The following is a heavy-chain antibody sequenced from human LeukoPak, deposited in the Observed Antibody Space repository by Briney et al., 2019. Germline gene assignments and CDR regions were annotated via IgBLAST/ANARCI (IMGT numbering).Heavy chain of an antibody. V-gene: IGHV3-48*01. CDR3: TSQSSSSSTRAPDF. CDR2: ISASGRTT. Sequence: GGSLRLSCAASGVPFNHYSLNWVRQPPGKGLEWISYISASGRTTYYADSVKGRFTISRDHATLYLHMDTLRSEDTALYYCTSQSSSSSTRAPDFWGLGNLVTVSS. CDR1: GVPFNHYS. D-gene: IGHD6-6*01. J-gene: IGHJ4*02.